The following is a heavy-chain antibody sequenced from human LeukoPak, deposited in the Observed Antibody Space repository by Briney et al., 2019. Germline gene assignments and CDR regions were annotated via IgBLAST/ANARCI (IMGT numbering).Heavy chain of an antibody. CDR3: ARISGGSFDV. CDR2: IYSGETT. Sequence: GSLRLACAASGLTVNSNYMTWVRQAQGTGLEWVSLIYSGETTYYADSVKGRFTISRDTPQNTLYLQMNRLRAEDTAVYHCARISGGSFDVWGQGTTVTV. D-gene: IGHD3-10*01. V-gene: IGHV3-53*01. CDR1: GLTVNSNY. J-gene: IGHJ3*01.